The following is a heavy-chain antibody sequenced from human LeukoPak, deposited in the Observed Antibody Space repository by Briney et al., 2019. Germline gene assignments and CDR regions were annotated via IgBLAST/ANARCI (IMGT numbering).Heavy chain of an antibody. D-gene: IGHD3-10*01. V-gene: IGHV3-23*01. CDR3: AKEKYYGSGSSSSPFDY. Sequence: ETLSLTCAVYGGSFSGYYWSWIRQPPGKGLEWVSAISGSGGSTYYADSVKGRFTISRDNSKNTLYLQMNSLRAEDTAVYYCAKEKYYGSGSSSSPFDYWGQGTLVTVSP. CDR1: GGSFSGYY. J-gene: IGHJ4*02. CDR2: ISGSGGST.